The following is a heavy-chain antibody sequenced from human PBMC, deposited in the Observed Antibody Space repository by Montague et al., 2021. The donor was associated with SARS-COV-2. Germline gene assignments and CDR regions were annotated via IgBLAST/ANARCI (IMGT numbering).Heavy chain of an antibody. CDR1: GGSVSSSSYY. CDR2: IYYTGST. D-gene: IGHD3-10*01. V-gene: IGHV4-39*01. Sequence: SETLSLACTVSGGSVSSSSYYWGWIRRPPGKGLEWIGSIYYTGSTYYNPSLKSRVTISVDTSKNQFSLKLSSVTAADTAVYYCARHITGSGNAFDIWGQGKMVTVSS. J-gene: IGHJ3*02. CDR3: ARHITGSGNAFDI.